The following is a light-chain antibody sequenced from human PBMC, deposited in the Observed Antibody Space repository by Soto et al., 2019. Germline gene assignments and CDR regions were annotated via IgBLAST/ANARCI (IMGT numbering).Light chain of an antibody. CDR2: EVT. CDR1: TGDVGGYNY. Sequence: QSALTQPASVSGSPGQSITVSCTGTTGDVGGYNYVSWYQQHPGKAPKLIIYEVTNRPSGVSNRFSASKSGNTASLTISGLQAEDEAAYYCSSYTNTDTLVVFGTGTQVSVL. V-gene: IGLV2-14*01. CDR3: SSYTNTDTLVV. J-gene: IGLJ1*01.